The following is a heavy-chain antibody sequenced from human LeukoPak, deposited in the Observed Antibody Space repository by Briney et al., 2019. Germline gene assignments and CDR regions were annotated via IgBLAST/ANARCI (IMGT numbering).Heavy chain of an antibody. CDR2: IYYSGST. J-gene: IGHJ4*02. V-gene: IGHV4-39*06. Sequence: SETLSLTCTVSGGSISSSSYYWGWIRQPPGKGLEWIGSIYYSGSTYYNPSLKSRVTISVDTSKNQFTLKLSSVTAADTAVYYCASNTGTVFDYWGQGALVTVSS. CDR1: GGSISSSSYY. D-gene: IGHD7-27*01. CDR3: ASNTGTVFDY.